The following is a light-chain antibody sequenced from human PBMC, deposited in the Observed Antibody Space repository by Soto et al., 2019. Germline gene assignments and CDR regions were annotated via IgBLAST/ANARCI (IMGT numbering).Light chain of an antibody. J-gene: IGKJ1*01. Sequence: EIVITQSPATLSVSPGERATLSCRASQSVSSNLAWYQQKPGQAPRLLIYGASTRATGIPARFSGSGSGTEFTLTISSLQSEDFAVYYCQQYNNWIPVTFGQGTKVDIK. V-gene: IGKV3-15*01. CDR2: GAS. CDR1: QSVSSN. CDR3: QQYNNWIPVT.